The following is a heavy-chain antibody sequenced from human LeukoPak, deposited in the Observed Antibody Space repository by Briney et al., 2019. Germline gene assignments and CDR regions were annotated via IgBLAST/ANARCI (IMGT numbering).Heavy chain of an antibody. Sequence: GGSLRLSCAASGFTFSSYSMNWVRQAPGKGLEWVSSISSSSSYIYYADSVKGRFTISRDNAKNSLYLQMNSLRAEDTAVYYCARDKGLEDYYYGMDVWGQGTTVTVSS. V-gene: IGHV3-21*01. D-gene: IGHD3/OR15-3a*01. J-gene: IGHJ6*02. CDR3: ARDKGLEDYYYGMDV. CDR2: ISSSSSYI. CDR1: GFTFSSYS.